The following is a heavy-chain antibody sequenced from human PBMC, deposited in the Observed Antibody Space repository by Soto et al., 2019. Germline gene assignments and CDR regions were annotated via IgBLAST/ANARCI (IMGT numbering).Heavy chain of an antibody. CDR1: GFSFSSYW. D-gene: IGHD3-22*01. V-gene: IGHV3-7*01. J-gene: IGHJ4*02. CDR3: ASEKYYYGSSGYYLVYYFDY. CDR2: IKQDGSEK. Sequence: PGGSLRLSCAASGFSFSSYWMSWVRQAPGKGLEWVANIKQDGSEKYYVDSVKGRFTISRDNAKNSLYLQLNSLGAEDTAVYYCASEKYYYGSSGYYLVYYFDYWGLGTLVTVS.